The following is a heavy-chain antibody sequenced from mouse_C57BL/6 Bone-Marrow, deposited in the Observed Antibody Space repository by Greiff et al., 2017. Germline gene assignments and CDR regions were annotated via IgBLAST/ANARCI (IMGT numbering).Heavy chain of an antibody. J-gene: IGHJ2*01. Sequence: QVPLQQSGAELVKPGASVKMSCKASGYTFTSYTMHWVKQRPGQGLEWIGYINPSSGYTKYNQKFKDKATLTADKSSSTAYMQLSSLTSEDSAVYYCARRNYGDYWGKGTTLTVSS. D-gene: IGHD1-2*01. CDR1: GYTFTSYT. V-gene: IGHV1-4*01. CDR2: INPSSGYT. CDR3: ARRNYGDY.